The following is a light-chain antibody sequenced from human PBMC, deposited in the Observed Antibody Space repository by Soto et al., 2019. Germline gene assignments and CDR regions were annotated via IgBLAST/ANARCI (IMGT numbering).Light chain of an antibody. J-gene: IGKJ2*01. CDR3: QQYKTYWYT. Sequence: DIQMTQSPSTLSASVGDRVTITCRASQSISSWLAWYQQKPGKATKLLIYKASSLEGGVPSRFSGSGSGTEFTLTISSLQPDDFATYYCQQYKTYWYTFGQGTKLEIK. V-gene: IGKV1-5*03. CDR2: KAS. CDR1: QSISSW.